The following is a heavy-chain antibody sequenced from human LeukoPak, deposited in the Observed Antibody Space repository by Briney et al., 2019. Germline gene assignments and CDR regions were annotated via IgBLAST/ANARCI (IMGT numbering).Heavy chain of an antibody. D-gene: IGHD3-16*01. V-gene: IGHV4-39*01. CDR1: GGAISGRRDY. Sequence: SETLSLTCTVSGGAISGRRDYWGWIRQPSGKGLEWIASIYYSGSTHYNPSLKSRVTISVDTSRNQFSLELRTATAADSAMYYCARNVSRGEPGGAFDIWGQGTMVTVSS. J-gene: IGHJ3*02. CDR3: ARNVSRGEPGGAFDI. CDR2: IYYSGST.